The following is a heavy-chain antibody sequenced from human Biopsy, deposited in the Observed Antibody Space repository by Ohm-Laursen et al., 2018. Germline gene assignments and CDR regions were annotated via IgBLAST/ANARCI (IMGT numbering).Heavy chain of an antibody. CDR3: ARDPLNGHKHFDY. D-gene: IGHD2-8*01. J-gene: IGHJ4*02. CDR1: SYTFTDYN. CDR2: INCKTGAT. Sequence: LVKVSCKVSSYTFTDYNIHWMRQAPGQGLEWLGYINCKTGATNYAQKFQGTVTMTRDTSISTAYLALGSLRSADTAIYYCARDPLNGHKHFDYWGQGSLVTVSS. V-gene: IGHV1-2*02.